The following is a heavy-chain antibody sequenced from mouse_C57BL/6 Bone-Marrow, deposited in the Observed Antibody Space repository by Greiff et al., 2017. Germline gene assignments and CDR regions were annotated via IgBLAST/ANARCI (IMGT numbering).Heavy chain of an antibody. CDR3: ARGLLCCVGFDD. CDR2: ISDGGSYT. V-gene: IGHV5-4*03. J-gene: IGHJ2*01. Sequence: EVKLVESGGGLVKPGGSLKLSCAASGFTFSSYAMSWVRQTPEKRLEWVATISDGGSYTYYPDNVKGRFTISRDHAKNNLYLQMSHLQSEDTAIKYCARGLLCCVGFDDWGQGTTLTVSS. CDR1: GFTFSSYA.